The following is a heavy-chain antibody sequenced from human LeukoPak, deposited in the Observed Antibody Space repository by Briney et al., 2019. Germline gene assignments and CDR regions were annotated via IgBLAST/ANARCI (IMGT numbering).Heavy chain of an antibody. CDR2: IYWDDDK. D-gene: IGHD2-2*03. J-gene: IGHJ4*02. CDR3: AHGTMDIVVVPAAREVATIFDY. V-gene: IGHV2-5*02. CDR1: GFSLRTSGVG. Sequence: SGPTLVNPTQPLTLTCTFSGFSLRTSGVGVGWIRQPPGKALEWLALIYWDDDKRYSPSLKSRLTITKDTSKNQVVLTMTNMDPVDTATYYCAHGTMDIVVVPAAREVATIFDYWGQGTLVTVSS.